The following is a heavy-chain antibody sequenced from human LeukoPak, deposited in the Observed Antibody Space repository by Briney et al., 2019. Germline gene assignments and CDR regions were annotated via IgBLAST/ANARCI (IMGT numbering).Heavy chain of an antibody. J-gene: IGHJ3*02. D-gene: IGHD1-26*01. Sequence: SATLSLTCTVSGGSISSYYWSWIRQPPGKGLEWIGYIYYSGSTNYNPSLQRRVTISGDTSKSQFSLKLSSVTAADTAVYYCASARLVGATRGAFDIWGQGTMVTVSS. CDR1: GGSISSYY. V-gene: IGHV4-59*01. CDR2: IYYSGST. CDR3: ASARLVGATRGAFDI.